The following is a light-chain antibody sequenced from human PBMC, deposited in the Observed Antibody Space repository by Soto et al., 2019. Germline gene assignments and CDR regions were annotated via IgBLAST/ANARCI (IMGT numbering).Light chain of an antibody. J-gene: IGLJ2*01. Sequence: QSVLTQPPSVSGAPGQRITIFCTGSTSNIGAAYDVQWYQQLPRTAPKLLIYANRNRPSGVPDRFSGSKSGTSASLAITGLQAEDEADYYCQSYDSSLSVVFGGGTKLTVL. V-gene: IGLV1-40*01. CDR2: ANR. CDR1: TSNIGAAYD. CDR3: QSYDSSLSVV.